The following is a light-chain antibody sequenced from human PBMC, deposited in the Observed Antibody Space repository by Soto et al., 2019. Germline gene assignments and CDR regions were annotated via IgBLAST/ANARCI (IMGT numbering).Light chain of an antibody. J-gene: IGLJ2*01. CDR2: LSSDGSH. CDR3: QTWDTGARVV. Sequence: QTVVTQSPSASASRGASVKLTCTLSSGHSSYAIAWHQQQPEKGPRYLMKLSSDGSHSKGDGIPDRFSGSSSGAERYLTISSLQSEDEADYYCQTWDTGARVVFGGGTKLTVL. CDR1: SGHSSYA. V-gene: IGLV4-69*01.